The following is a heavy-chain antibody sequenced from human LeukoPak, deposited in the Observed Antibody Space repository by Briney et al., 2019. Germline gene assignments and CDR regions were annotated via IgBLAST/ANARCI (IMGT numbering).Heavy chain of an antibody. CDR3: ARGNAYGSGTYPNWFDP. Sequence: GGSLRLSCAASGFIFSSYSMNWVRQAPGKGLEWVSSISSSSTYIYYADSVKGRFTISRDNAKKSLYLQMNSLRAEDTALYYCARGNAYGSGTYPNWFDPWGQGPLVTVSS. V-gene: IGHV3-21*01. D-gene: IGHD3-10*01. CDR2: ISSSSTYI. CDR1: GFIFSSYS. J-gene: IGHJ5*02.